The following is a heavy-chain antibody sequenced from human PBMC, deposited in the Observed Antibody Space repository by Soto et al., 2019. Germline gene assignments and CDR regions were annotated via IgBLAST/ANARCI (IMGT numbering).Heavy chain of an antibody. V-gene: IGHV4-34*01. Sequence: QVQLQQWGAGLLKPSETLSLTCAVYGASFSGYYWSWIRQPPGKGLEWIGEINHSGSTNYNPSLKIPDTTSLDTSQNHFSLKLSAVTAADTGVYYCVRGLSCRWGNWFDPWGQGTPVTVPS. CDR3: VRGLSCRWGNWFDP. CDR1: GASFSGYY. CDR2: INHSGST. D-gene: IGHD2-15*01. J-gene: IGHJ5*02.